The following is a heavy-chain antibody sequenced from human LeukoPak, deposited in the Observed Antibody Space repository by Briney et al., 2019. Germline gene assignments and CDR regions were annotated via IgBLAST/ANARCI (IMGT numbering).Heavy chain of an antibody. J-gene: IGHJ4*02. CDR1: GFSFRTYF. D-gene: IGHD3-9*01. Sequence: PGGSLRLSCAASGFSFRTYFMMWVRQAPGKGLEWVANMKQDGNEKNYADSVKGRFTISRDNAQSSLYLQMNSLRAEDTAVYYCASYLDILAGNQYFAYWGQGALVTVSS. V-gene: IGHV3-7*01. CDR2: MKQDGNEK. CDR3: ASYLDILAGNQYFAY.